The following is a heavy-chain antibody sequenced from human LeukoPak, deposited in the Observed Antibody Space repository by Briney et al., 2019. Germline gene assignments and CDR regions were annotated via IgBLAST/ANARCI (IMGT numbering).Heavy chain of an antibody. D-gene: IGHD6-13*01. J-gene: IGHJ4*02. CDR3: ARSSVLRIAAAGAFVY. CDR1: GFACSSYS. Sequence: GGSLRLSCAASGFACSSYSMNWVRQAPGKGLEWVSSISSSSSYIYYADSVKVRFTISRDNAKNSLYLQMNSLRAEDTAVYYCARSSVLRIAAAGAFVYWGQGTLVTVSS. V-gene: IGHV3-21*01. CDR2: ISSSSSYI.